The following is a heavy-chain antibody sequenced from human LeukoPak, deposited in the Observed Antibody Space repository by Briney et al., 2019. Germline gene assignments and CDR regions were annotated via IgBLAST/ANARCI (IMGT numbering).Heavy chain of an antibody. V-gene: IGHV3-66*01. Sequence: GGSLRLSCAPSEFTVSSNYMIWVRQAPGKGLEWVSVIYSGGSTYYADSVKGRFTISRDNSKNTLYLQINSLRAEDTAVYYCAGGARRQQPFDYWGQGTLVTVSS. CDR1: EFTVSSNY. J-gene: IGHJ4*02. D-gene: IGHD6-13*01. CDR3: AGGARRQQPFDY. CDR2: IYSGGST.